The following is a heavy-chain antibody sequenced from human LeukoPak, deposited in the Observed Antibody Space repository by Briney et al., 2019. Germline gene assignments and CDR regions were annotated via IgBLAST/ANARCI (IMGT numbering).Heavy chain of an antibody. CDR2: IYYSGST. D-gene: IGHD5-18*01. Sequence: SETLSLTCTVSGGSISSSSYYWGWIRQPPGKGLEWIGSIYYSGSTYYNPSLKSRVTISVDTSKNQFSLKLSSVTAADTAVYYCARCHPPSAMVNYWGQGTLVTVSS. V-gene: IGHV4-39*01. J-gene: IGHJ4*02. CDR1: GGSISSSSYY. CDR3: ARCHPPSAMVNY.